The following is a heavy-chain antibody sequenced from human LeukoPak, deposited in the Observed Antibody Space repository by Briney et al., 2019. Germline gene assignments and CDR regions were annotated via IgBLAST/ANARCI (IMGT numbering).Heavy chain of an antibody. CDR3: AKDWEYCSGGSCYQGYFDY. D-gene: IGHD2-15*01. J-gene: IGHJ4*02. CDR1: GFTFSSYG. Sequence: GGSLRLSCAASGFTFSSYGMHWVRQAPGKGLEWVAFIRYDGSNKYYADSVKGRFTISRDNSKNTLYLQMNSLRAEDTAVYYCAKDWEYCSGGSCYQGYFDYWGQGTLVTVSS. V-gene: IGHV3-30*02. CDR2: IRYDGSNK.